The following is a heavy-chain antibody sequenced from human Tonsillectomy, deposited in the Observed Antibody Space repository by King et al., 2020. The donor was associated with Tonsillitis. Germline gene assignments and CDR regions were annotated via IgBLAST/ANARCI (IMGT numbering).Heavy chain of an antibody. D-gene: IGHD3-22*01. V-gene: IGHV4-31*03. CDR2: IYYSGNN. Sequence: QLQESGPGLVKPSQTLSLTCTVSGGSFIRGGYYWNWIRQHPGKGLEWIGYIYYSGNNYYNPSLRSRVTMTVDTSKNQFSLKLTSVTAADTAVYYCARGFYDSSGYSPPDYWGQGTLVTVSS. CDR1: GGSFIRGGYY. CDR3: ARGFYDSSGYSPPDY. J-gene: IGHJ4*02.